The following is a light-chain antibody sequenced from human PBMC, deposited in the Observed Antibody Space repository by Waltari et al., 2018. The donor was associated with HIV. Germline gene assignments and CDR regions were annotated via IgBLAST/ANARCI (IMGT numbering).Light chain of an antibody. CDR1: SSNIGKNF. CDR3: GTWDSSLSGVV. CDR2: ENN. Sequence: QSVLTQPPSVSAAPGQKVTISCSGSSSNIGKNFVSWFKQLPGTAPKPLIYENNKRPSGIPDRVSGSKSGTSATLGITGLQTGDEADYYCGTWDSSLSGVVFGGGTKLTVL. V-gene: IGLV1-51*01. J-gene: IGLJ2*01.